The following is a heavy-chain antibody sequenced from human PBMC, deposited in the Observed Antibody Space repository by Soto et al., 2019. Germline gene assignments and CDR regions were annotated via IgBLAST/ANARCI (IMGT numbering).Heavy chain of an antibody. Sequence: ASVKVSCKASGYTFTDYNVHWVRQAPGLGLEWMGRINPNRGDTSYAQKFQGRVTMTRDTSISTAYMELRWLRSDDTAVYYCARAGKYSSGWSNVGPWFDPWGQGTMVSVSP. J-gene: IGHJ5*02. D-gene: IGHD6-19*01. CDR2: INPNRGDT. CDR3: ARAGKYSSGWSNVGPWFDP. CDR1: GYTFTDYN. V-gene: IGHV1-2*06.